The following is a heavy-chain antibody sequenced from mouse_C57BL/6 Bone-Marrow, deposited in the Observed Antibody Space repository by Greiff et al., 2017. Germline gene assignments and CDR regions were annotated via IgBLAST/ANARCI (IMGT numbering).Heavy chain of an antibody. CDR3: AISNWAMFAY. CDR2: IDPSDSYT. J-gene: IGHJ3*01. Sequence: QVQLQQPGAELVKPGASVKLSCKASGYTFTSYRMQWVKQRPGQGLEWIGEIDPSDSYTNYNQKFKGKATLTVDTSSNTAYMQLSSLTSEDSAVXYCAISNWAMFAYWGQGTLVTVSA. V-gene: IGHV1-50*01. D-gene: IGHD4-1*01. CDR1: GYTFTSYR.